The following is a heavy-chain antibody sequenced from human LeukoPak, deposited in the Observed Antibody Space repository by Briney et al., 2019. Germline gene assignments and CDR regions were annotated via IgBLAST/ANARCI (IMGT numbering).Heavy chain of an antibody. CDR3: ARQSISSTQLYYYYGMDV. V-gene: IGHV5-51*01. CDR1: GSIFTSYW. D-gene: IGHD6-6*01. J-gene: IGHJ6*02. CDR2: IYPGDSDT. Sequence: GAALEISCQGSGSIFTSYWIGWGRPLPGKGVEGMGIIYPGDSDTRYSPSFQGQVTISADKSSSTAYLQWSSLKASDTAMYYCARQSISSTQLYYYYGMDVWGQGTTVTVSS.